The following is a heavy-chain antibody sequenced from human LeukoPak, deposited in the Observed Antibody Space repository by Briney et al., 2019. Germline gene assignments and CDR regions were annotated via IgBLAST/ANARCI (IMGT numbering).Heavy chain of an antibody. D-gene: IGHD6-19*01. J-gene: IGHJ4*02. Sequence: GGSLRLSCAASGIPFSNFWMHWVRQAPGKGLEWVSRIENDGRSSTYAASVKGRFTISRDNAKNMLYLQMNDLRVEDTAFYYCAFRSVAGWGVDNWGQGTLVTVSS. CDR3: AFRSVAGWGVDN. CDR2: IENDGRSS. V-gene: IGHV3-74*01. CDR1: GIPFSNFW.